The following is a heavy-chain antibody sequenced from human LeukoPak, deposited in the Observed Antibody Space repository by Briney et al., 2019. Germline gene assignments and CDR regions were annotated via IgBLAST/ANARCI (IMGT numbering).Heavy chain of an antibody. Sequence: ASVKVSCKASAYTLTDYYMHWVRQAPGQGLEWMGWINPNSGGTNYAQKFQGRVTMTRDTSISTAYMELSRLRSDDTAVYYCARDRGLDIAAAGKFRHYYYYMDVWGKGTTVTVSS. CDR3: ARDRGLDIAAAGKFRHYYYYMDV. CDR1: AYTLTDYY. V-gene: IGHV1-2*02. D-gene: IGHD6-13*01. J-gene: IGHJ6*03. CDR2: INPNSGGT.